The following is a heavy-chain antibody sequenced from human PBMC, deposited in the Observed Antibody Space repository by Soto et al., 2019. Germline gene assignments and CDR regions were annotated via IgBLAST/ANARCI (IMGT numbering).Heavy chain of an antibody. CDR1: GGSISSFY. Sequence: SETLSLTCTVSGGSISSFYWSWIRQPPGKGLEWIGYIYYSGSTNYNPSLKSRVTISVDTSKNQFSLKLSSVTAADTAVYYCARELPEDYDFWSGPFDYWGQGTLVTVSS. CDR3: ARELPEDYDFWSGPFDY. J-gene: IGHJ4*02. V-gene: IGHV4-59*01. CDR2: IYYSGST. D-gene: IGHD3-3*01.